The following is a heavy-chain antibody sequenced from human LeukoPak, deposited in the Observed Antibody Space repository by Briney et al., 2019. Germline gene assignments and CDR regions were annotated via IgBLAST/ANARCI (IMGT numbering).Heavy chain of an antibody. CDR2: INSDGSST. Sequence: GGSLRLSCAASGFTFSSYAMSWVRQAPGKGLVWVSRINSDGSSTSYADSVKGRFTISRDNAKNTLYLQMNSLRAEDTAVYYCARAYDSSGYYLASLGYWGQGTLVTVSS. CDR1: GFTFSSYA. J-gene: IGHJ4*02. V-gene: IGHV3-74*01. D-gene: IGHD3-22*01. CDR3: ARAYDSSGYYLASLGY.